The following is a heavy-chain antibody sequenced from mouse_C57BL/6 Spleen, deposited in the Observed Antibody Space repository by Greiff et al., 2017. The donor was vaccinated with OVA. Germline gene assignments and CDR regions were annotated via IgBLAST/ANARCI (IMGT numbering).Heavy chain of an antibody. CDR2: ISSGSSTI. Sequence: EVQLVESGGGLVKPGGSLKLSCAASGFTFSDYGMHWVRQAPEKGLEWVAYISSGSSTIYYADTVKGRFTISRDNAKNTLFLQMTSLRSEDTAMYYCARTYIHYYGSSYDAMDYWGQGTSVTVSS. D-gene: IGHD1-1*01. CDR3: ARTYIHYYGSSYDAMDY. J-gene: IGHJ4*01. CDR1: GFTFSDYG. V-gene: IGHV5-17*01.